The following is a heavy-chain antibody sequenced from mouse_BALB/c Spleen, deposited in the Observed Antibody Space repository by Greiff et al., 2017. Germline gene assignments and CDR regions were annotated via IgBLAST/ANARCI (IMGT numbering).Heavy chain of an antibody. CDR3: ARVHGYYYFDY. J-gene: IGHJ2*01. Sequence: EVKVVESGGGLVKPGGSLKLSCAASGFTFSSYAMSWVRQTPEKRLEWVASISSGGSTYYPDSVKGRFTISRDKARNILYLQMSSLRSEDTAMYYCARVHGYYYFDYWGQGTTLTVSS. CDR2: ISSGGST. D-gene: IGHD2-3*01. V-gene: IGHV5-6-5*01. CDR1: GFTFSSYA.